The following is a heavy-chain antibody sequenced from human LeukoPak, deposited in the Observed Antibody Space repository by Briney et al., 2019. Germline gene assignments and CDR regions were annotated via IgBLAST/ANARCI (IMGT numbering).Heavy chain of an antibody. Sequence: GSSVKVSCKASGGTFSSYAISWVRQAPGQGLEWMGGIIPIFGTANYAQKFQGRVTITADESTSTAYMELSSLRSEDTAVYYCAGPRYCSSTSCYWGYYGMDVWGKGTTVTVSS. CDR3: AGPRYCSSTSCYWGYYGMDV. V-gene: IGHV1-69*01. D-gene: IGHD2-2*01. CDR1: GGTFSSYA. CDR2: IIPIFGTA. J-gene: IGHJ6*04.